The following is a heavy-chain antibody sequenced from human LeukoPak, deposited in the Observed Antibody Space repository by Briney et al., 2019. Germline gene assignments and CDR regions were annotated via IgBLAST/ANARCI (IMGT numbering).Heavy chain of an antibody. D-gene: IGHD4-17*01. CDR3: ARARDGDFFDY. J-gene: IGHJ4*02. CDR2: IYHSGSS. CDR1: GYSISGDYY. Sequence: SETLSLTCTVSGYSISGDYYWGWIRQPPGKGLEWIASIYHSGSSYYNPSLKSRVTISIDTSKNQFSLKLSSVTAADTAVYYCARARDGDFFDYWGQGTLVTVSS. V-gene: IGHV4-38-2*02.